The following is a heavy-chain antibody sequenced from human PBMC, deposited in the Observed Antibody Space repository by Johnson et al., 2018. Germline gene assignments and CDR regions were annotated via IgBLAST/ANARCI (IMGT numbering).Heavy chain of an antibody. CDR1: GFTFSSYG. Sequence: QVQLVESGGGVVQPGRSLRLSCAASGFTFSSYGMHWVRQAPGKGLEWVAVISYDGSNKYYADSVKGRFTISRDNSKNTLYLQMNNLRAEDRAVYYCAKGCSRTRRRRTARYYYMDVWGKGTTVTVSS. D-gene: IGHD2-2*01. CDR3: AKGCSRTRRRRTARYYYMDV. CDR2: ISYDGSNK. J-gene: IGHJ6*03. V-gene: IGHV3-30*18.